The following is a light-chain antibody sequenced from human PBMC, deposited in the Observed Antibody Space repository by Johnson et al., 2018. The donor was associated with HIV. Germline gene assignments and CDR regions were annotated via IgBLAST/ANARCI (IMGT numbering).Light chain of an antibody. CDR2: YNN. CDR1: SSNIGNNY. J-gene: IGLJ1*01. CDR3: GTWDSSLSAGLYD. Sequence: QSVLTQPPSVSAAPGQKVTISCSGSSSNIGNNYVSWYQQLPGTAPKLLIYYNNKRPSGIPDRFSGSKSGTSATLGITGLQTGDEADYYCGTWDSSLSAGLYDFGPGTRVTVL. V-gene: IGLV1-51*01.